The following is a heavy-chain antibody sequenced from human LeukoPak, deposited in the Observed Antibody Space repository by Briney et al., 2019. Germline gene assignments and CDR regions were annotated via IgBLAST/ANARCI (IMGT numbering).Heavy chain of an antibody. Sequence: GGSLRLSCAASGFTFSSYDMTWVRQTPGKGLQGVALISRSGGNTYYADSVKGRFTISRDNPKNTLYLQMTSLTAEDTAEYYCAKRGGTESFYYYYYMDVWGKGTTVTVSS. J-gene: IGHJ6*03. CDR1: GFTFSSYD. V-gene: IGHV3-23*01. CDR3: AKRGGTESFYYYYYMDV. CDR2: ISRSGGNT. D-gene: IGHD2-15*01.